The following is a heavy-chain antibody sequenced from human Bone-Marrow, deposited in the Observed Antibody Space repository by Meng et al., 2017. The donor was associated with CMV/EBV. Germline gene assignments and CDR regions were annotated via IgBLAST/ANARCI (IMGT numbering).Heavy chain of an antibody. CDR2: VNPSGGTT. CDR3: ARMVGAKYYFDY. V-gene: IGHV1-46*01. Sequence: ASVKVSCKASGYTFTSYYMHWVRQAPGQGLEWMGIVNPSGGTTSYAQKFQGRVTMTRDTSTSTVYMELSSLRSEDTAVYYCARMVGAKYYFDYWGQGTLVTVAS. J-gene: IGHJ4*02. CDR1: GYTFTSYY. D-gene: IGHD1-26*01.